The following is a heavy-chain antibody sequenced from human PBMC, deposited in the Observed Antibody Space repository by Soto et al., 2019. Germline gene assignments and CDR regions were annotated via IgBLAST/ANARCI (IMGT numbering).Heavy chain of an antibody. CDR2: ISSSCSTI. V-gene: IGHV3-11*01. Sequence: GGSLRLSCAASGFTFSDYYMSWIRQAPGKGLEWVSYISSSCSTIYYADSVKGRFTISRDNAKNSLYLQMNSLRAEDTAVYYCAREGLVVPAAMGMGYYYYGMDVWGQGTTVTVSS. D-gene: IGHD2-2*01. J-gene: IGHJ6*02. CDR3: AREGLVVPAAMGMGYYYYGMDV. CDR1: GFTFSDYY.